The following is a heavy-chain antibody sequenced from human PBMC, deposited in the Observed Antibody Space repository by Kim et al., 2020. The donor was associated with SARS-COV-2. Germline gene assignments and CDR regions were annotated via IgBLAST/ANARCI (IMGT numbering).Heavy chain of an antibody. J-gene: IGHJ6*02. CDR3: ARITVTTSSYGMDV. CDR1: GYSFTSYW. D-gene: IGHD4-17*01. CDR2: IDPSDSYT. Sequence: GESLKISCKGSGYSFTSYWISWVRQMPGKGLEWMGRIDPSDSYTNYSPSFQGHVIISADKSISTAYLQWSSLKASDTAMYYCARITVTTSSYGMDVWGQGTTVTVSS. V-gene: IGHV5-10-1*01.